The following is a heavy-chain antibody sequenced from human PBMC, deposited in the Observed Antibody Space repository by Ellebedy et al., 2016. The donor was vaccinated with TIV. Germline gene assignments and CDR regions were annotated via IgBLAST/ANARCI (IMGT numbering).Heavy chain of an antibody. CDR3: ARDGTMGMDV. J-gene: IGHJ6*04. CDR1: GGTFSSYA. D-gene: IGHD4/OR15-4a*01. CDR2: IIPIFGTA. V-gene: IGHV1-69*13. Sequence: SVKVSCXASGGTFSSYAISWVRQAPGQGLEWMGGIIPIFGTANYAQKFQGRVTITADESTSTAYMELSSLRSEDTAVYYCARDGTMGMDVWGKGTTVTVSS.